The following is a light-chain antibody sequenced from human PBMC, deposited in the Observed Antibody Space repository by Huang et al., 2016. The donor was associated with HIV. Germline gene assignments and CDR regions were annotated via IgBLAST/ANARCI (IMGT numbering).Light chain of an antibody. Sequence: DIQMTQSPSSLSASVGDRVTITCQASQDISNYLNWYQQTPGKAPKLLIYDASNLETGVPSRFSGSGSGTDFTFTISSLQPEDIATYYCQQYDNLPFTFGPGTKVDIK. V-gene: IGKV1-33*01. J-gene: IGKJ3*01. CDR2: DAS. CDR1: QDISNY. CDR3: QQYDNLPFT.